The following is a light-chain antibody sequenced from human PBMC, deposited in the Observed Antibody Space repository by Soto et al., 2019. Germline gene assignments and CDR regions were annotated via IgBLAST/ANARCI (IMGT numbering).Light chain of an antibody. J-gene: IGKJ1*01. CDR2: GAS. Sequence: EIVMTQSPATLSVSPGERATLSCRASQSVSSNYLAWYQQKPGQAPRLLIYGASSRATGIPDRFSGSGSGTDFTLTISRLEPEDFAVYYCQQYGSSPQTFGQGTTVDIK. CDR1: QSVSSNY. CDR3: QQYGSSPQT. V-gene: IGKV3-20*01.